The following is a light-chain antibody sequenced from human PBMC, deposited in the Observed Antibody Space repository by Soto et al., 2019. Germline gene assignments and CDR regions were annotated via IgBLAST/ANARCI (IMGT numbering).Light chain of an antibody. CDR2: AAS. V-gene: IGKV1-8*01. CDR3: QQYYSYPLT. Sequence: AIRMTQSPSSLSASTGDRVTITCRASQGISSYLAWYQQKPGKAPKLLIHAASTLQSGVPSRFSGSGSGTNFTLTISRQQSEDFATYYCQQYYSYPLTFGGGTKVEIK. J-gene: IGKJ4*01. CDR1: QGISSY.